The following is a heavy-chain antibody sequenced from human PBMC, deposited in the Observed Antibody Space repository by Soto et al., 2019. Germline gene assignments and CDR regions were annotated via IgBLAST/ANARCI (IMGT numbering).Heavy chain of an antibody. D-gene: IGHD2-2*01. CDR2: IYYSGST. CDR1: GGSVSSGSYY. J-gene: IGHJ6*02. Sequence: SETLSLTCTVSGGSVSSGSYYWSWIRQPPGKGLEWIGYIYYSGSTNYNPSLKSRVTISVDTSKNQFSLKLSSVTAADTAVYYCARAVPHLRHGMDVWGQGTTVTVSS. CDR3: ARAVPHLRHGMDV. V-gene: IGHV4-61*01.